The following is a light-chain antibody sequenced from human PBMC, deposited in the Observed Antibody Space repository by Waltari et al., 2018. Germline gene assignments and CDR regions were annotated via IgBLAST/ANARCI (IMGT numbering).Light chain of an antibody. Sequence: DIQMTQSPSSLSASVGDRVTITCRASQSISSYLNWYQQKPGKAPKLLIYAASSLQSGVPSRFSGSGSGTDFTLTISSLQPEDFATYYCQQSYSTPRCTFGQGTKLEIK. J-gene: IGKJ2*02. V-gene: IGKV1-39*01. CDR1: QSISSY. CDR3: QQSYSTPRCT. CDR2: AAS.